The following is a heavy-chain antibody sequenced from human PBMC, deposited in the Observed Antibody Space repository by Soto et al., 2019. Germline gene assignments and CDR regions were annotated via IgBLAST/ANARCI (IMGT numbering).Heavy chain of an antibody. D-gene: IGHD1-26*01. Sequence: QVQLVQSGAEVKKPGASVKVSCKASGYTFTSYDINWVRQATGQGLEGMGWMNPNSGNTGYAQKVQGRVTMTRNTSISTAYMELSSLRSEDTAVYYCATLLIVEDNWFDPWGQGTLVTVSS. J-gene: IGHJ5*02. CDR2: MNPNSGNT. CDR3: ATLLIVEDNWFDP. V-gene: IGHV1-8*01. CDR1: GYTFTSYD.